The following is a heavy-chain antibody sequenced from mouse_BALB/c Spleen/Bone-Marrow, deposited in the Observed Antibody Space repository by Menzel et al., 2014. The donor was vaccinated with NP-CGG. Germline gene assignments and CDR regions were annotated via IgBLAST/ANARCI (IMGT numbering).Heavy chain of an antibody. J-gene: IGHJ1*01. CDR3: ARKYYGSSYVWYFDV. D-gene: IGHD1-1*01. CDR2: INPSNGRI. V-gene: IGHV1S81*02. Sequence: AELVKPGASVKLSCKASGYTFTSYWMQWVKQRPGQGLEWIGEINPSNGRINYNEKFKSKATLTVDKSSSTAYMQLSSLTSEDSAVYYCARKYYGSSYVWYFDVWGAGTTVTVSS. CDR1: GYTFTSYW.